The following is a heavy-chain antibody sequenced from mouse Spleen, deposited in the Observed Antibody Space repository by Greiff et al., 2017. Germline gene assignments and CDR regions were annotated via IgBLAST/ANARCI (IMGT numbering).Heavy chain of an antibody. Sequence: EVQLQQSGPVLVKPGASVKMSCKASGYTFTDYYMNWVKQSHGKSLEWIGVINPYNGGTSYNQKFKGKATLTVDKSSSTAYMELNSLTSEDSAVYYCAIGSSHYFDYWGQGTTLTVSS. V-gene: IGHV1-19*01. CDR2: INPYNGGT. D-gene: IGHD1-1*01. J-gene: IGHJ2*01. CDR3: AIGSSHYFDY. CDR1: GYTFTDYY.